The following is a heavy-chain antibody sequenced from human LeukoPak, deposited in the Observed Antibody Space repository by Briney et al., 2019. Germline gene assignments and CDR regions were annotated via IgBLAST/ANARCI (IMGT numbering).Heavy chain of an antibody. CDR3: ARILRHIAAAVRSAWFDP. D-gene: IGHD6-13*01. Sequence: GSLRLSCAASGFTFSDYYMSWIRQAPGKGLEWVSYTSSSGSTIYYADSVKGRFTISRDNAKNSLYLQMNSLRAEDTAVYYCARILRHIAAAVRSAWFDPWGQGTLVTVSS. CDR1: GFTFSDYY. V-gene: IGHV3-11*01. CDR2: TSSSGSTI. J-gene: IGHJ5*02.